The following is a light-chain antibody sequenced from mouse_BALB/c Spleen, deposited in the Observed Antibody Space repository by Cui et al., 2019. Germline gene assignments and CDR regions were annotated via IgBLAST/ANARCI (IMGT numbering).Light chain of an antibody. J-gene: IGKJ4*01. CDR2: AAT. Sequence: DIQMTQSPAFLSVPVGETVTIPRRACENIYSNLAWYQQKQGKSPQLLVYAATNLADGVPSRFSGSGSGTQYSLKINSLQSEDFGSYYCQHFWGTPFTFGSGTKLEIK. CDR3: QHFWGTPFT. CDR1: ENIYSN. V-gene: IGKV12-46*01.